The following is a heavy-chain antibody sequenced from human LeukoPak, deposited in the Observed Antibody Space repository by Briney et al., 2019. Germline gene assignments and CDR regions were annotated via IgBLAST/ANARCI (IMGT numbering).Heavy chain of an antibody. V-gene: IGHV1-46*01. D-gene: IGHD2-2*01. CDR1: GYTFTSYY. J-gene: IGHJ5*02. CDR2: INPSGGST. CDR3: ASRDYCSSTSCEPRSWFDP. Sequence: ASVKVSCKASGYTFTSYYMHWVRQAPGQGLEWMGIINPSGGSTSYAQKFQGRVTMTRDTSKNQFSLKLSSVTAADTAVYYCASRDYCSSTSCEPRSWFDPWGQRTLVTVSS.